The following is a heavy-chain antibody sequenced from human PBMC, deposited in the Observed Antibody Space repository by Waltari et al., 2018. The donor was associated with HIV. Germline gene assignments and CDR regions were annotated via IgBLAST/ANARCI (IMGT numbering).Heavy chain of an antibody. CDR3: AREGARMTTMIYYYYGMDV. D-gene: IGHD4-4*01. J-gene: IGHJ6*02. CDR2: TNPNRGGP. Sequence: QVQLVQSGAEVKKPGASVKVSCKASGYTFTGYYMHWVRQAPGQGLEWMERTNPNRGGPNYAQQFQGRVTMTRDTSISTAYMELSRLRSDDTAVYYCAREGARMTTMIYYYYGMDVWGQGTTVTVSS. CDR1: GYTFTGYY. V-gene: IGHV1-2*06.